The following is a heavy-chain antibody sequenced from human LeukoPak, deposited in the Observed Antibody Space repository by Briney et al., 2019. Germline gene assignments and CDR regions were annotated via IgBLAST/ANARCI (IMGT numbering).Heavy chain of an antibody. CDR3: ARSPLTGNYGDWFDP. CDR1: GGSFSAYY. D-gene: IGHD3-9*01. V-gene: IGHV4-34*01. J-gene: IGHJ5*02. Sequence: PSGTLSLTCGVSGGSFSAYYWSWVRQPPGKGLELIGEINHSGRTNYNPSLKSRVTISVDTSKNQFSLNLSSVTAADTAVYYCARSPLTGNYGDWFDPWGQGTLVIVSS. CDR2: INHSGRT.